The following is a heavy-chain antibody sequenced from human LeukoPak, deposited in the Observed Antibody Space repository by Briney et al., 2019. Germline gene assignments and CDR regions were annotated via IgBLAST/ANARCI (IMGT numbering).Heavy chain of an antibody. CDR1: GFTFSSYG. J-gene: IGHJ4*02. CDR2: IWYDGSNK. Sequence: GGSLRLSCAASGFTFSSYGMHWVRQAPGKGLEWVAVIWYDGSNKYYADSVKGRFTISRDNSKNTLYLRMNSLRAEDTAVYYCARGAGGSYSGTFDYWGQGTLVTVSS. D-gene: IGHD1-26*01. V-gene: IGHV3-33*01. CDR3: ARGAGGSYSGTFDY.